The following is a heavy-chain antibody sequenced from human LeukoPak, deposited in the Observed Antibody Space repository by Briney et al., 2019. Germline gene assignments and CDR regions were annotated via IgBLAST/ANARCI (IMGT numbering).Heavy chain of an antibody. CDR1: GFAFSTYW. CDR3: TGSSSVDYYYYMDV. Sequence: GGSLRLSCAASGFAFSTYWMSWVRQAPGKGLEGVAFIRYDGSNKYYADSVKGRFTISRDNSKNTLYLQMNSLRAEDTAVYYSTGSSSVDYYYYMDVWGKGTTVTVSS. J-gene: IGHJ6*03. V-gene: IGHV3-30*02. D-gene: IGHD6-6*01. CDR2: IRYDGSNK.